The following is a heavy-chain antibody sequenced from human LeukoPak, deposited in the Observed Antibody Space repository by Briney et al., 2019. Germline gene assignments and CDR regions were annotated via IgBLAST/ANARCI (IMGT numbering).Heavy chain of an antibody. J-gene: IGHJ4*02. CDR3: ARDRDY. Sequence: KTSETLSLTCTVSGGSISSYYWSWIRQPPGKGLEWIGYTYYSGSTNYNPSLKSRVTISVDTSKNQFSLKLSSVTAADTAVYYCARDRDYWGQGTLVTVSS. V-gene: IGHV4-59*01. CDR1: GGSISSYY. CDR2: TYYSGST.